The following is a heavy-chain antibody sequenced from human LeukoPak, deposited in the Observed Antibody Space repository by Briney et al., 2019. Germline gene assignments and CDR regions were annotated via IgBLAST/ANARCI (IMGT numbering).Heavy chain of an antibody. D-gene: IGHD4-17*01. J-gene: IGHJ4*02. CDR2: ISGSGGST. CDR1: GFTFSSYA. CDR3: AKDQLYGDYGD. Sequence: GGSLRLSCAASGFTFSSYAMSWVRQATGKGLEWVSAISGSGGSTYYADSVKGRFTISRDNSKNTLYLQMNSLRAEDTAVYYCAKDQLYGDYGDWGQGTLVTVSS. V-gene: IGHV3-23*01.